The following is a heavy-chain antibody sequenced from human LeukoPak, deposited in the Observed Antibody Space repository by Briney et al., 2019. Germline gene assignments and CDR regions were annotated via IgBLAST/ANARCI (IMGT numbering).Heavy chain of an antibody. CDR3: ARDFYHDSSGYYSLVGFDP. V-gene: IGHV1-18*01. CDR1: GYTFTSYG. Sequence: GASVKVSCKASGYTFTSYGISWVRQAPGQGLEWMGWISTYNGNTNYAQKLQGRVTMTTDTSTSTAYMELRSLRSDDTAVYYCARDFYHDSSGYYSLVGFDPWGQGTLVTVSS. J-gene: IGHJ5*02. D-gene: IGHD3-22*01. CDR2: ISTYNGNT.